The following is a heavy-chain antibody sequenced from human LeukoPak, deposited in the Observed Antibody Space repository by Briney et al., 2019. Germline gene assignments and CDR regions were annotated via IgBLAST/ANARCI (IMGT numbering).Heavy chain of an antibody. J-gene: IGHJ5*02. Sequence: SETLSLTCAVSGGSISSGGYSWSWIRQPPGQGLEWIGYIYHSGSTYYNPSLKSRVTISVDRSKNQFSLKLSSVTAADTAVYYCARDQRDAARVWFDPWGQGTLVTVSS. CDR2: IYHSGST. CDR3: ARDQRDAARVWFDP. V-gene: IGHV4-30-2*01. CDR1: GGSISSGGYS. D-gene: IGHD6-6*01.